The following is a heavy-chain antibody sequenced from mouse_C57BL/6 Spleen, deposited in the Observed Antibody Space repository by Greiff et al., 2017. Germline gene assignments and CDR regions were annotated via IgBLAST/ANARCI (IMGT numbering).Heavy chain of an antibody. CDR3: ARSYDGYYTLDY. D-gene: IGHD2-3*01. CDR2: IYWDDDK. CDR1: GFSLSTSGMG. Sequence: QVTLKVCGPGILQSSQTLSLTCSFSGFSLSTSGMGVSWIRQPSGKGLEWLAHIYWDDDKRYNPSLKSRLTISKDTSRNQVFLKITSVDTADTATYYCARSYDGYYTLDYWGQGTTLTVSS. J-gene: IGHJ2*01. V-gene: IGHV8-12*01.